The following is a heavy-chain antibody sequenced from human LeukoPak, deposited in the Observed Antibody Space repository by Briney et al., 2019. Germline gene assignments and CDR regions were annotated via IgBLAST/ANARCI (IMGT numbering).Heavy chain of an antibody. J-gene: IGHJ4*02. Sequence: PGGSLRLSCAASGFTFSSYAMSWVRQAPGKWLEWVSAISGSGGSTYYADSVKGRFTISRDNSENTLYLQLNSLRAEDTAIYYCAKDRVGAMLYFDDWGQGTLVTVSS. V-gene: IGHV3-23*01. CDR2: ISGSGGST. CDR3: AKDRVGAMLYFDD. D-gene: IGHD1-26*01. CDR1: GFTFSSYA.